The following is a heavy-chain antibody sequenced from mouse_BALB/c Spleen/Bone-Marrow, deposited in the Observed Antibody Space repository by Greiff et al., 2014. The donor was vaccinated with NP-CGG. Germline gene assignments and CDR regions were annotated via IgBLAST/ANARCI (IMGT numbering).Heavy chain of an antibody. CDR1: GYSFTRYW. CDR2: IAPSNSET. V-gene: IGHV1S127*01. Sequence: VQLQQSGPQLVRPGASVKISCKASGYSFTRYWMHWVKQRPGQGLEWIGMIAPSNSETRLNQKFKDKATLTVDKSSSTAYMQINSPTSEDSAVYYCARRFDYRGQGTTLTVSS. CDR3: ARRFDY. J-gene: IGHJ2*01.